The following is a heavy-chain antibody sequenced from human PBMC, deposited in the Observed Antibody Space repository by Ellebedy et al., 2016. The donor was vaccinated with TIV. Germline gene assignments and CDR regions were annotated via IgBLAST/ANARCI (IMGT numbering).Heavy chain of an antibody. CDR1: GFTFSSYG. CDR3: ARDRGGNYYFDY. D-gene: IGHD3-16*01. CDR2: IWYDGSNK. J-gene: IGHJ4*02. Sequence: GESLKISCAASGFTFSSYGMHWVRQAPGKGLEWVAVIWYDGSNKYYADSVKGRFTISRDNSKNTLYLQMNSLRAEDTAVYYCARDRGGNYYFDYWGQGTLVTVSS. V-gene: IGHV3-33*01.